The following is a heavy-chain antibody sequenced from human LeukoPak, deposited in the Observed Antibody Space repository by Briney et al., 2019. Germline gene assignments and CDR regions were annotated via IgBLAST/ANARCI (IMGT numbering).Heavy chain of an antibody. Sequence: ASVKVSCKASGYTFTRNAMHWVRQAPGQGLEWMGWINPDNGNTKYSQKFQGRVSITRDTSASTAYMELSSLRSEDTAVYYCARDTAMVTNYFDYWGQGTLVTVSS. D-gene: IGHD5-18*01. CDR1: GYTFTRNA. CDR2: INPDNGNT. J-gene: IGHJ4*02. V-gene: IGHV1-3*01. CDR3: ARDTAMVTNYFDY.